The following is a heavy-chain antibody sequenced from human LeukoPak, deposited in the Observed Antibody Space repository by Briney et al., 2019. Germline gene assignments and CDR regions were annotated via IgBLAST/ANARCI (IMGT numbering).Heavy chain of an antibody. CDR1: GFTFSNYG. V-gene: IGHV3-23*01. CDR3: AKDLSRAVAADWFDP. CDR2: ISDSGGGT. J-gene: IGHJ5*02. Sequence: GGSLRLSCAASGFTFSNYGMSWVRQAPGKGLEWVSSISDSGGGTYYADSVKGRFTISRDNSKNTLYLQMTNLRAADTAVYYCAKDLSRAVAADWFDPWDQGSLVTVSS. D-gene: IGHD6-19*01.